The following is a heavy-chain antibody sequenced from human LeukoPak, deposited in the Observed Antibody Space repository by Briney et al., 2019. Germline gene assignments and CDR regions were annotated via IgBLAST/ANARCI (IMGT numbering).Heavy chain of an antibody. J-gene: IGHJ6*03. D-gene: IGHD2-2*01. CDR2: IYTSGST. CDR3: ARGPVVPAAMKYYYYYYMDV. V-gene: IGHV4-61*02. Sequence: PSETLSLTCTVSGGSISSGSYYWSWIRQPAGKGLEWIGRIYTSGSTNYNPSLKSRVTISVDTSKNQFSLKLSSVTAADTAVYYCARGPVVPAAMKYYYYYYMDVWGRDHGHRLL. CDR1: GGSISSGSYY.